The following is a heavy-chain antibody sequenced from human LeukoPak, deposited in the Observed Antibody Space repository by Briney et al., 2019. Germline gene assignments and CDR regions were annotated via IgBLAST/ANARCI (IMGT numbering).Heavy chain of an antibody. CDR2: ISYDGSNK. D-gene: IGHD6-6*01. CDR1: GFTFSSYA. J-gene: IGHJ4*02. CDR3: AKGRGAARPHYYFDY. Sequence: GGSLRLSCAASGFTFSSYAMHWVRQAPGKGLEWVAVISYDGSNKYYADSVKGRFTISRDNSKNTLYLQMNSLRAEDTAVYYCAKGRGAARPHYYFDYWGQGTLVTVSS. V-gene: IGHV3-30-3*01.